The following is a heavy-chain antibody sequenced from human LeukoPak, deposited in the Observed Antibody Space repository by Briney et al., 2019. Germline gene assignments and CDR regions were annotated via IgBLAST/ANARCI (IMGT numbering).Heavy chain of an antibody. CDR3: ARLIGELWFGDYYYYYMDV. CDR2: ISYSGNT. V-gene: IGHV4-34*01. Sequence: SETLSLTCAVYGGSFSGYYWSWIRQPPGKGLEWIGSISYSGNTYYNPSLQSRVTISVDTSKNQFSLKLSSVTAADTAVYYCARLIGELWFGDYYYYYMDVWGKGTTVTISS. CDR1: GGSFSGYY. J-gene: IGHJ6*03. D-gene: IGHD3-10*01.